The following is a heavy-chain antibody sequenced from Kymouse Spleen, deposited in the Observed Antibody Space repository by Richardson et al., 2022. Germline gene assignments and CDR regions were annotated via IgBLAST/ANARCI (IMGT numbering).Heavy chain of an antibody. Sequence: EVQLVESGGGLVQPGGSLKLSCAASGFTFSGSAMHWVRQASGKGLEWVGRIRSKANSYATAYAASVKGRFTISRDDSKNTAYLQMNSLKTEDTAVYYCTKNYDILTRGMDVWGQGTTVTVSS. CDR2: IRSKANSYAT. CDR3: TKNYDILTRGMDV. J-gene: IGHJ6*02. D-gene: IGHD3-9*01. V-gene: IGHV3-73*02. CDR1: GFTFSGSA.